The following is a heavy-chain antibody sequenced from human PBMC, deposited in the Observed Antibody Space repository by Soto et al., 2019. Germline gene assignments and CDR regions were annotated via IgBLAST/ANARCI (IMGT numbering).Heavy chain of an antibody. CDR1: GFTFSSYA. CDR3: VKLRFLEWSSNYYYYYMDV. V-gene: IGHV3-23*01. D-gene: IGHD3-3*01. J-gene: IGHJ6*03. CDR2: ISGSGGST. Sequence: GGSLRLSCAASGFTFSSYAMSWVRQAPGKGLEWVSAISGSGGSTYYADSVKGRFTISRDNSKNTLYLQMNSLRAEDTAVYYCVKLRFLEWSSNYYYYYMDVWGKGTTVTVSS.